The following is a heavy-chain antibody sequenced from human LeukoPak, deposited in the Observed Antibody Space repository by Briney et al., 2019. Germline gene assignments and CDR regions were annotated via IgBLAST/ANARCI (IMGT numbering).Heavy chain of an antibody. D-gene: IGHD5-12*01. J-gene: IGHJ6*03. Sequence: SETLSLTCAVYGGSFSGYYWSWIRQPPGKGLEWIGEINHSGSTNYNPSLKSRVTISVDTSKNQFSLKLSSVPAADTAVYYCARSVGYSGYDVNSYYYYYYMDVWGKGTTVTISS. CDR1: GGSFSGYY. V-gene: IGHV4-34*01. CDR2: INHSGST. CDR3: ARSVGYSGYDVNSYYYYYYMDV.